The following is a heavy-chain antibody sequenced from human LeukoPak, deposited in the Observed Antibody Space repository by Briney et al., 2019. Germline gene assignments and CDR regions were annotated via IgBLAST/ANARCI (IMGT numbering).Heavy chain of an antibody. CDR1: GVSISSGGYS. V-gene: IGHV4-30-2*01. D-gene: IGHD6-13*01. Sequence: NPSETLSLTCAVSGVSISSGGYSWSWIRQPPGKGLEWIGYIYHSGSTYYNPSLKSRVTISVDRSKNQFSLKLSSVTAADTAVYYCARGGAAAGTDFDYWGQGTLVTVSS. J-gene: IGHJ4*02. CDR2: IYHSGST. CDR3: ARGGAAAGTDFDY.